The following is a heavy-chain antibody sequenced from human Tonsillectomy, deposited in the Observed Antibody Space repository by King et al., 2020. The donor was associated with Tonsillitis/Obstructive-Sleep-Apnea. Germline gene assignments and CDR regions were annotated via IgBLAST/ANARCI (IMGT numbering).Heavy chain of an antibody. V-gene: IGHV3-74*01. CDR1: GFTFSSYW. D-gene: IGHD3-3*01. CDR2: FNSDGSST. Sequence: VQLVESGGGLVQPGGSLRLSCAASGFTFSSYWMHWVRQAPGKGLVWVSRFNSDGSSTSDADSVKGRFTISRDNAKNTLYLQMNSLRAEDTAVYYCARDRFWSGYYPGGYWGQGTLVTVSS. CDR3: ARDRFWSGYYPGGY. J-gene: IGHJ4*02.